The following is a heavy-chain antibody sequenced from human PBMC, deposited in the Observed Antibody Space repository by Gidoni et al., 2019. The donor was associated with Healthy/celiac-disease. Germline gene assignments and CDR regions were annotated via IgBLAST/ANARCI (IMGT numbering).Heavy chain of an antibody. CDR2: RKQDGSEK. CDR3: ASGGGLLEWLPESIDY. Sequence: ANRKQDGSEKYYVDSVKGRFTISRDNAKNSLYLQMNSLRAEDTAVYYCASGGGLLEWLPESIDYWGQGTLVTVSS. D-gene: IGHD3-3*01. V-gene: IGHV3-7*03. J-gene: IGHJ4*02.